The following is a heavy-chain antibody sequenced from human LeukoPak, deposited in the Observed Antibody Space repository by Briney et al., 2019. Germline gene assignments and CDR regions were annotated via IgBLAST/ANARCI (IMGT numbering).Heavy chain of an antibody. D-gene: IGHD4-23*01. CDR3: ARMTTVGDFDY. V-gene: IGHV3-21*01. Sequence: GGSLRLSCAASGFTFSSYSMNWVRQAPGKGLEWVSSISSSSSYIYYADSVKGRFTNSRDNAKNSLYLQMNSLRAEDTAVYYCARMTTVGDFDYWGQGTLVTVSS. CDR1: GFTFSSYS. J-gene: IGHJ4*02. CDR2: ISSSSSYI.